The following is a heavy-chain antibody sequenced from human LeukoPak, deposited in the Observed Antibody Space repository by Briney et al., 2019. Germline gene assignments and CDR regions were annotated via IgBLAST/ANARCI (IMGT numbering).Heavy chain of an antibody. CDR3: AREPDYNGLDV. CDR2: IKQDGSGK. Sequence: GGSLRLSCAASGFTFSSYWMSWVRQAPGKGLEWVANIKQDGSGKYYVDSVKGRFTISRDDAKNSLYLQMNSLRAEDTAVYYCAREPDYNGLDVWGQGTTVTVSS. CDR1: GFTFSSYW. J-gene: IGHJ6*02. V-gene: IGHV3-7*05.